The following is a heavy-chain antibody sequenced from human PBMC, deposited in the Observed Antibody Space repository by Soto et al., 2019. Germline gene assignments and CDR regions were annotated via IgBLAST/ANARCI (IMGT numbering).Heavy chain of an antibody. CDR2: INPNSGGT. D-gene: IGHD2-2*01. V-gene: IGHV1-2*02. Sequence: ASVKVSCKASGYAFTGYYMHWVRQAPGQGLEWMGWINPNSGGTNYAQKFQGRVTMTRDTSISTAYMELSRLRSDDTAVYYCARDEDCSSTSCYYYGMDVWGQGTTVTVSS. CDR3: ARDEDCSSTSCYYYGMDV. J-gene: IGHJ6*02. CDR1: GYAFTGYY.